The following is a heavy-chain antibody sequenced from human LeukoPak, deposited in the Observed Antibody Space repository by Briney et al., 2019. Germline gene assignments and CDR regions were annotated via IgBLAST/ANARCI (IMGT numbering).Heavy chain of an antibody. CDR2: ISAYNGNT. D-gene: IGHD3-22*01. CDR1: GYTFTNNG. Sequence: GASVKVSCKASGYTFTNNGISWVRQAPGQRLEWMGWISAYNGNTNYAQKFQGRVTMTTDTPTSTAYMELRSLTSDDTAVYYCARVSSGYDDYWGQGTLVIVSS. V-gene: IGHV1-18*01. J-gene: IGHJ4*02. CDR3: ARVSSGYDDY.